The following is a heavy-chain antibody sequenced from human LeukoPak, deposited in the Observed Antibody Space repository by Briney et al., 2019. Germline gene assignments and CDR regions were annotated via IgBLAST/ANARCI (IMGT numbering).Heavy chain of an antibody. CDR3: ARNKCSSTSCYPGY. J-gene: IGHJ4*02. V-gene: IGHV4-4*07. CDR2: IYTSGST. D-gene: IGHD2-2*01. CDR1: GGSISSYY. Sequence: SETLSLTCTVSGGSISSYYRSWIRQPAGKGLEWIGRIYTSGSTNYNPSLKSRVTMSVDTSKNQFSLKLSSVTAADTAVYYCARNKCSSTSCYPGYWGQGTLVTVSS.